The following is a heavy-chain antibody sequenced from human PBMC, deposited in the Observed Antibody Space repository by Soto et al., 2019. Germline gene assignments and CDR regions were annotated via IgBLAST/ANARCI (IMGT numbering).Heavy chain of an antibody. CDR2: INHSGST. CDR3: ARSLKYCSGGSCYSNNYYYYGMDV. J-gene: IGHJ6*02. CDR1: GGSFSGYY. Sequence: SETLSLTCAVYGGSFSGYYWSWIRQPPGKGLEWIGEINHSGSTNYNPSLKSRVTISVDTSKNQFSLKLSSVTAADTAVYYCARSLKYCSGGSCYSNNYYYYGMDVWGQGTTVTV. V-gene: IGHV4-34*01. D-gene: IGHD2-15*01.